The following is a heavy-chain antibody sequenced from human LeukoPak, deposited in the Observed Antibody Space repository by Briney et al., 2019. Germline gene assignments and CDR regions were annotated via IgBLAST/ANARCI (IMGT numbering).Heavy chain of an antibody. CDR1: GNTFTTYD. CDR3: ARGRRRDGYYFDY. J-gene: IGHJ4*02. Sequence: ASVKVSCKASGNTFTTYDINWVRQATGQGLEWMGWMNPNSDNTGYAQKFQGRVTMTRNTSISTAYTELSSLRSEDTAVYYCARGRRRDGYYFDYWGQGTLVTVSS. D-gene: IGHD5-24*01. CDR2: MNPNSDNT. V-gene: IGHV1-8*01.